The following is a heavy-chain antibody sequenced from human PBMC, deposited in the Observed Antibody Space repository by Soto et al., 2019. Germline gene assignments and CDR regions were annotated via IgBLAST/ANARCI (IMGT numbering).Heavy chain of an antibody. CDR2: MFPGDSTT. V-gene: IGHV5-51*01. CDR3: ARVVIGYCSSTSCPGDY. J-gene: IGHJ4*02. D-gene: IGHD2-2*01. CDR1: GYSFTSYW. Sequence: PGESLKISCKGSGYSFTSYWISWVRQMPGKGLEWMGIMFPGDSTTRYSPSFQGQVTMSADKSISTAYLQWNSLKASDTAIYYCARVVIGYCSSTSCPGDYWGQGTLVTVSS.